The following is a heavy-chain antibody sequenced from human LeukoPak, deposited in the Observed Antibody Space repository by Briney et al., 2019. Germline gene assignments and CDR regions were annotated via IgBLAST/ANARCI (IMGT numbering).Heavy chain of an antibody. Sequence: PSETLSLTCAVYGGSFSGYYWSWIRQPPGKGLGWIGEINHSGSTNYNPSLKSRVTISVDTPQNQFSLKLSSVTAADTAVYYWARGPLGSSGRVYWGQGTLVTVSS. D-gene: IGHD6-6*01. CDR3: ARGPLGSSGRVY. J-gene: IGHJ4*02. CDR2: INHSGST. V-gene: IGHV4-34*01. CDR1: GGSFSGYY.